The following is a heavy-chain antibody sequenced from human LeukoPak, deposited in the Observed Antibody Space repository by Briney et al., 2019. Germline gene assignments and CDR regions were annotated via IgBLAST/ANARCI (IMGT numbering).Heavy chain of an antibody. V-gene: IGHV4-4*07. D-gene: IGHD4-11*01. CDR2: IYTSGST. J-gene: IGHJ4*02. CDR3: AVEGYSKSFDY. Sequence: PSETLSLTCTVSSGSISSYYWTWIRQPAGKGLEWIGRIYTSGSTNYNPSLKSRVTMSVDTSKNQFSLKLSSVTAADTAVYYCAVEGYSKSFDYWGQGTLVTVSS. CDR1: SGSISSYY.